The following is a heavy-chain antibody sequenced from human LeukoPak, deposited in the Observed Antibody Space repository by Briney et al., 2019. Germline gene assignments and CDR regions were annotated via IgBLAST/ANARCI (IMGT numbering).Heavy chain of an antibody. Sequence: GGSLRLSCAASGFTFSSYAMHWVRQAPGKGLEWVAVISYDGSNKYYADSVKGRFTISRDNSKNTLYLQMNSLRAEDTAVYYCARHYISGWSDYWGPGTLVTVSS. D-gene: IGHD6-19*01. CDR2: ISYDGSNK. CDR3: ARHYISGWSDY. CDR1: GFTFSSYA. J-gene: IGHJ4*02. V-gene: IGHV3-30-3*01.